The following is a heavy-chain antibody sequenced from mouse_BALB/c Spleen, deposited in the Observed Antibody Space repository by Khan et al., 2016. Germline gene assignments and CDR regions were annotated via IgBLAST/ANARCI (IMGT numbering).Heavy chain of an antibody. CDR1: DYAFTTYN. Sequence: EVQLQESGPELVKPGASVKVSCKGSDYAFTTYNMYWVKQSHGKSLEWIGYIDPYNGVSSYNQKFKDKATLTVDESSSTAYMHLNSLTSEDSAVYYCARWDGNYVPFAYWGQGTLVTVSA. V-gene: IGHV1S135*01. CDR3: ARWDGNYVPFAY. D-gene: IGHD2-1*01. CDR2: IDPYNGVS. J-gene: IGHJ3*01.